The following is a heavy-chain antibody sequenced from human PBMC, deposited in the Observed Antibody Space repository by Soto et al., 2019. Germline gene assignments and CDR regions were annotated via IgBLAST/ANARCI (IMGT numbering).Heavy chain of an antibody. V-gene: IGHV1-24*01. D-gene: IGHD2-15*01. CDR1: GYTLTELS. Sequence: ASVKVSCKVSGYTLTELSMHWVRQAPGKGLEWMGGFDPEDGETIYAQKFQGRVTMTEDTSTDTAYMELSSLGSEDTAVYYCATDLYCSGGSCYPESAFDIWGQGTMVTVS. CDR2: FDPEDGET. CDR3: ATDLYCSGGSCYPESAFDI. J-gene: IGHJ3*02.